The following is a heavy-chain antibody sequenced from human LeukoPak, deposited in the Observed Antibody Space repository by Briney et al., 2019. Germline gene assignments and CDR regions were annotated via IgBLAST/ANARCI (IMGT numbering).Heavy chain of an antibody. D-gene: IGHD3-9*01. J-gene: IGHJ4*02. CDR2: ISSSSSYI. CDR3: ARQYYDILTGTYYFDY. Sequence: GGSLRLSCAASGFTFSSYSMNWVRQAPGKGLEWVSSISSSSSYIYYADSVKGRFTISRDNAKNSLYLQMNSLRAEDTAVYYCARQYYDILTGTYYFDYWGQGTLVTVPS. V-gene: IGHV3-21*01. CDR1: GFTFSSYS.